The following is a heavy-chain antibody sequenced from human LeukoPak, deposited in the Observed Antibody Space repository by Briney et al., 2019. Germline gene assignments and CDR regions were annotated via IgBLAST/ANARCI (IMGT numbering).Heavy chain of an antibody. Sequence: SETLSLTCTVSGDSMNSYYWSWIRQPPGKGLEWIGYIYYSGITNYSPSLKSRVTISVDTSKNQFSLKLRSVTAADTAVYCCARHFGTRGLPKSYFDYWGQGTLVTVPS. CDR2: IYYSGIT. J-gene: IGHJ4*02. D-gene: IGHD1-7*01. V-gene: IGHV4-59*08. CDR1: GDSMNSYY. CDR3: ARHFGTRGLPKSYFDY.